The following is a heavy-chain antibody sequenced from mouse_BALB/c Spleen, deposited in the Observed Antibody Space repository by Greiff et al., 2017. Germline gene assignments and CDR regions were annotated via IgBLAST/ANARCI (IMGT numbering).Heavy chain of an antibody. CDR1: GYTFTDYN. CDR2: INPNNGGT. Sequence: EVQVVESGPELVKPGASVKIPCKASGYTFTDYNMDWVKQSHGKSLEWIGDINPNNGGTIYNQKFKGKATLTVDKSSSTAYMELRSLTSEDTAVYYCARRGYDYAFAYWGQGTLVTGSA. J-gene: IGHJ3*01. D-gene: IGHD2-4*01. V-gene: IGHV1-18*01. CDR3: ARRGYDYAFAY.